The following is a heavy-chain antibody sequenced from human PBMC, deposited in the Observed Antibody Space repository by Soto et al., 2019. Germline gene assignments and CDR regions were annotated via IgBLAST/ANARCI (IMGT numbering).Heavy chain of an antibody. J-gene: IGHJ6*02. D-gene: IGHD5-12*01. CDR2: IRSKANSYAT. CDR1: GFTFSGSA. V-gene: IGHV3-73*02. CDR3: TSRPGEMATIAPTDYCYGMDV. Sequence: VQLVESGGGLVQPGGSLKLSCAASGFTFSGSAMHWVRPASGKGPEWVGSIRSKANSYATAYAAAVKGRFTISRDEENNTAYLQMNSQKTEDTAVYDFTSRPGEMATIAPTDYCYGMDVWGQGTTVTVSS.